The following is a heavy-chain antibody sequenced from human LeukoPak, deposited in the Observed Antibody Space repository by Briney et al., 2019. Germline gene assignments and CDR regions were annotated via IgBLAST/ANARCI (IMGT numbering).Heavy chain of an antibody. J-gene: IGHJ5*02. CDR3: VRDKSRWFDL. CDR2: ISGSGGST. V-gene: IGHV3-23*01. Sequence: PGGSLRLSCAASGFTFSSYGMSWVRQAPGKGLEWVSAISGSGGSTYYADSVKGRFTISRDNSKNTLYVQMNSLRAEDTAVYYCVRDKSRWFDLWGQGTLVTVSS. CDR1: GFTFSSYG.